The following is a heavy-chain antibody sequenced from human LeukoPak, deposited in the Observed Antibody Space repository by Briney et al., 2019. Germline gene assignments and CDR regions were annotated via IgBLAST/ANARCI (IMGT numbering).Heavy chain of an antibody. Sequence: PSETLSLTCTVSGGSISSYYWGWIRQPPGKGLEWIGSIYHSGSTYYNPSLKSRVTISVDTSKNQFSLKLSSVTAADTAVYYCARVSPYDSSGYYFDAFDIWGQGTMVTVSS. V-gene: IGHV4-38-2*02. CDR2: IYHSGST. CDR1: GGSISSYY. J-gene: IGHJ3*02. D-gene: IGHD3-22*01. CDR3: ARVSPYDSSGYYFDAFDI.